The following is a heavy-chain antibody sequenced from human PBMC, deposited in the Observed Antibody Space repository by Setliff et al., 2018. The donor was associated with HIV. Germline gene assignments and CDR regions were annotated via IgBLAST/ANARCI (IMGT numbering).Heavy chain of an antibody. V-gene: IGHV4-59*01. CDR1: GGSFSDYY. CDR2: IYYSGST. J-gene: IGHJ6*03. Sequence: PSETLSLTCAVYGGSFSDYYWSWIRQSPGKGQEWIGYIYYSGSTNYNPSLKSRVTISVDTSKNQFSLKLSSVTAADTAVYYCATGDYYYYMDVWGKGTTVTVSS. CDR3: ATGDYYYYMDV.